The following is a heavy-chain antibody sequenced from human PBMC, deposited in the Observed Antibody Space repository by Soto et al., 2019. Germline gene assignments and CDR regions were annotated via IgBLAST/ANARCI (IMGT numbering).Heavy chain of an antibody. CDR2: IYYSGST. D-gene: IGHD5-12*01. Sequence: TVVGGTINSYYCTWIRQPPGKGLEWIGYIYYSGSTNHNPSLKSRVTISVDTSKNQFSLKLSSVTAADTAVYYCAAGYVARFDYWGQGTLVTVSS. J-gene: IGHJ4*02. V-gene: IGHV4-59*01. CDR3: AAGYVARFDY. CDR1: GGTINSYY.